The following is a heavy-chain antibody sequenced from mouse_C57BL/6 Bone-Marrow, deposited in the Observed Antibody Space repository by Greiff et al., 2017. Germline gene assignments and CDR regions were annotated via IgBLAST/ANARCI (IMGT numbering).Heavy chain of an antibody. J-gene: IGHJ2*01. CDR1: GFTFSSYT. CDR3: ARLYYYGSSPYFDY. V-gene: IGHV5-9*01. Sequence: EVKLVESGGGLVKPGGSLKLSCAASGFTFSSYTMSWVRQTPEKRLEWVATISGGGGNTYYPDSVKGRFTISRDNAKNTLYLQMGSLRSEDTAWDCCARLYYYGSSPYFDYWGQGTTLTVSS. D-gene: IGHD1-1*01. CDR2: ISGGGGNT.